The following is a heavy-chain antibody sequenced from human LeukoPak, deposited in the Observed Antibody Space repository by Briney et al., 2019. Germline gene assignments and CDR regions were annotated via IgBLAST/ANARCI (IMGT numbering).Heavy chain of an antibody. CDR1: GFTFDDYA. CDR3: ANLFGSGSDMFYMDV. Sequence: GRSLSLSCAASGFTFDDYAMQGFEQAPGKGLEGVSGISWNRCSIGYADSVNGRFTIFRDNAKNSLYLEINSLGADDTALYYCANLFGSGSDMFYMDVSGKGTTVTVSS. J-gene: IGHJ6*03. CDR2: ISWNRCSI. D-gene: IGHD3-10*01. V-gene: IGHV3-9*01.